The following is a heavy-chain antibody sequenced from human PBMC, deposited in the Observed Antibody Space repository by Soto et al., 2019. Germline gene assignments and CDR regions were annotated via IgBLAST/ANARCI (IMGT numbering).Heavy chain of an antibody. CDR1: GYIFTNYA. CDR3: ARGGPTPPYTSSWSFDS. CDR2: INAANGNT. V-gene: IGHV1-3*01. J-gene: IGHJ4*02. D-gene: IGHD6-13*01. Sequence: GASVKVSCKASGYIFTNYAMHWVRQAPGQRLEWMGWINAANGNTKYSQKFQGRVTITTDTSASTAYMELSSVTAADTAVYYCARGGPTPPYTSSWSFDSWGQGTLVTVSS.